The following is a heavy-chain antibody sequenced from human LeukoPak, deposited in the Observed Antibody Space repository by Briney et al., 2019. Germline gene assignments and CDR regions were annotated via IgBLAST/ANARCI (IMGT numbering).Heavy chain of an antibody. CDR1: GFTFSSYG. CDR2: IWIDGSNK. V-gene: IGHV3-33*06. CDR3: SKDHGRRWYRRTVDC. Sequence: GRSLRLSCAASGFTFSSYGMHWVRQGPRKGLEWVGVIWIDGSNKYYADPAMGRLTISRANSKNRLYLQMISLLAEATAVIYCSKDHGRRWYRRTVDCWGEGTLVSVSS. D-gene: IGHD6-13*01. J-gene: IGHJ4*02.